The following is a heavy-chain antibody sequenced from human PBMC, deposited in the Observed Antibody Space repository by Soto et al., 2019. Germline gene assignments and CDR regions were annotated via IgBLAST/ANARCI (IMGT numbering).Heavy chain of an antibody. CDR2: SIPILGTT. CDR1: GGTFVSSS. CDR3: AKKNPPGDSNKAWLDP. D-gene: IGHD2-8*01. J-gene: IGHJ5*02. V-gene: IGHV1-69*16. Sequence: QVQLLQSGTELRQPGSSVTISCTPSGGTFVSSSFAWVRQAPGGRIEWMGGSIPILGTTKYAEKFLGRLTIRTDESARTAFLELSSLTVADTAVYFCAKKNPPGDSNKAWLDPWGQGTLVTVST.